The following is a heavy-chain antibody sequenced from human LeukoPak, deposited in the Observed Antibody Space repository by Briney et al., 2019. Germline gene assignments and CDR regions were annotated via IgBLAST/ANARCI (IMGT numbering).Heavy chain of an antibody. CDR2: INPSGGST. D-gene: IGHD2-2*01. Sequence: ASVKVSCKAPGYTFTSKYMHWVRQAPGQGLEWMGVINPSGGSTSYAQKFQGRVTMTRDMSTSTVYMELSSLRSDDTAVYYCARALYHTFDYWGQGTLVTVSS. CDR3: ARALYHTFDY. CDR1: GYTFTSKY. V-gene: IGHV1-46*01. J-gene: IGHJ4*02.